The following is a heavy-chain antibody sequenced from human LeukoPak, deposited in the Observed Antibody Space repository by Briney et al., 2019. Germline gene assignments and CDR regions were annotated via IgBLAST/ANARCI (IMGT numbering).Heavy chain of an antibody. CDR1: GGSISSYY. CDR3: ARHLITEDAFGI. CDR2: IYYSGST. J-gene: IGHJ3*02. Sequence: TSETLSLTCTVSGGSISSYYWSWIRQPPGKGLEWIGYIYYSGSTDYNPSLKSRVTISVDTSKNQFSLKLSSVTAADTAVYYCARHLITEDAFGIWGQGTMVTVSS. D-gene: IGHD3-22*01. V-gene: IGHV4-59*08.